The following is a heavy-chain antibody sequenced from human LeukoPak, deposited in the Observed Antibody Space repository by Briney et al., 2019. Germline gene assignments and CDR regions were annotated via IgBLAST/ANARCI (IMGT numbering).Heavy chain of an antibody. D-gene: IGHD3-16*02. V-gene: IGHV4-61*02. CDR3: VREPAYYDYVWGSYRSTQPLDY. CDR1: GGSISSGSYY. CDR2: IYTSGST. Sequence: SETLSLTCTVSGGSISSGSYYWSWIRQPAGKGLEWIGRIYTSGSTNYNPSLKSRVTISVDTSKNQFYLKLSSVTAADTAVYYCVREPAYYDYVWGSYRSTQPLDYWGQGTLVTVSS. J-gene: IGHJ4*02.